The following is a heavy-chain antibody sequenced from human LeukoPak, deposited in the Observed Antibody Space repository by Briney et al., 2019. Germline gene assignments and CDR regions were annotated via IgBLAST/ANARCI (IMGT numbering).Heavy chain of an antibody. CDR2: ISDSGST. V-gene: IGHV4-59*01. Sequence: SETLSLTCTVSGGSISSYYWSWIRQPPGKGLEWIGYISDSGSTNYNPSLKSRVTMSLDTSKNQVSLTVTSVTTADTAVYYCARGYSHPEYWGQGTLVTVSS. CDR1: GGSISSYY. D-gene: IGHD5-18*01. CDR3: ARGYSHPEY. J-gene: IGHJ4*02.